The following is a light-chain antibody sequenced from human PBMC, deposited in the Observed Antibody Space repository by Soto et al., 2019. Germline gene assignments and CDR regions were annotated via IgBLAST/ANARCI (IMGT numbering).Light chain of an antibody. CDR2: AAS. V-gene: IGKV1-39*01. CDR3: QQSYTTPVYS. CDR1: QNIIFY. Sequence: DLQMTESPSSLSASVGDRVTITCRASQNIIFYLNWYQQKPGEAPKLLIYAASNLQSGVPSRFSGSGSVTDFTLTISSLQPEYFATYFCQQSYTTPVYSFGQGTKVEIK. J-gene: IGKJ2*01.